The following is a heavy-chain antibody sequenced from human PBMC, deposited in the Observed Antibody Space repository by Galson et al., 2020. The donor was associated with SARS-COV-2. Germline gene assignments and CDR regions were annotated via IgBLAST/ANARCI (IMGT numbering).Heavy chain of an antibody. J-gene: IGHJ5*01. CDR2: ISMSGITI. V-gene: IGHV3-48*03. D-gene: IGHD7-27*01. Sequence: GGSLRLSCAASGLTFSNTAMNWVRQAPGKGLEWLSYISMSGITIYYADSVKGRFTISRDNAENSLYLQMNSLRAEDTGIYYCATGDVWFESWGQGTLVTVSS. CDR3: ATGDVWFES. CDR1: GLTFSNTA.